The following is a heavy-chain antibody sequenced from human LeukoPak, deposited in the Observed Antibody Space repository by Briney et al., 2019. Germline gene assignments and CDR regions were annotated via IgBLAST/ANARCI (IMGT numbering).Heavy chain of an antibody. Sequence: TGGSLRLSCAASGFTFSTYSMNWVRQAPGRGLEWVSSISSSSKYIYCADSVKGRFTISRDDAKNSLSLQMNSLRAEDTAVYYCARDLDIVVVPASWFYPWGQGTLVTVSS. CDR3: ARDLDIVVVPASWFYP. CDR1: GFTFSTYS. J-gene: IGHJ5*02. D-gene: IGHD2-2*03. CDR2: ISSSSKYI. V-gene: IGHV3-21*01.